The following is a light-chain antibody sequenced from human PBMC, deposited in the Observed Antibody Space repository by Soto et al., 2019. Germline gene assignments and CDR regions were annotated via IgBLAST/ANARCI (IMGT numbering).Light chain of an antibody. Sequence: DIQMTQSPSSVSASIGDRVTITCRASQIIGSWLAWYQQKPGKAPTLLIYAASRLQSGVPSRFSGSRSGTDFTLTITSLQAEDSATYYCQQANSCPFTFGPGTKVDIK. J-gene: IGKJ3*01. CDR1: QIIGSW. V-gene: IGKV1-12*02. CDR3: QQANSCPFT. CDR2: AAS.